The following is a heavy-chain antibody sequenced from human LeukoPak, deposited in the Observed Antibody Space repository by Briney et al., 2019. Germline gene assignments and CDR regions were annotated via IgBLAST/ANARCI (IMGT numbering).Heavy chain of an antibody. Sequence: SETLSLTCSVSGGSISSSSYYWCWIRQPPGKGLEWIGSIYYSGSTYYNPSLKSRVTISVDTSKNQFSLKLSSVTAADTAVYYCARRGHSGDYFDYWGQGTLVTVSS. CDR1: GGSISSSSYY. D-gene: IGHD2-21*01. CDR3: ARRGHSGDYFDY. CDR2: IYYSGST. J-gene: IGHJ4*02. V-gene: IGHV4-39*01.